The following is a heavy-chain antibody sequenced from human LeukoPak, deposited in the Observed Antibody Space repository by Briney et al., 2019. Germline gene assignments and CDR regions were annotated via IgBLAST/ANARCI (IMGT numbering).Heavy chain of an antibody. CDR3: ARARTSVLLDY. V-gene: IGHV3-33*01. CDR1: GFTFSSYG. CDR2: IWYDGSNK. Sequence: GRSLRLSCAASGFTFSSYGMHWVRQAPGKGLEWVAVIWYDGSNKYYADSVKGRFTISRDNAKNSLYLQMNSLRAEDTAVYYCARARTSVLLDYWGQGTLVTVSS. J-gene: IGHJ4*02. D-gene: IGHD1-1*01.